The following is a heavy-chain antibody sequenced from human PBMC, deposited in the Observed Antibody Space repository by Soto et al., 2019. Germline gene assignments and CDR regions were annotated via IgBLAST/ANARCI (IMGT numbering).Heavy chain of an antibody. J-gene: IGHJ6*02. D-gene: IGHD1-7*01. V-gene: IGHV3-48*02. Sequence: EVQLVESGGGLVQPGGSLRLSCAASGFTFSSYSMNWVRQAPGKGLEWVSYISSSSSTIYYADSVKGRFTISRDNAKNSLYLQINSLRDEDTAVYYCAYQLELPIRWYYGMDVWGQGTTVTVSS. CDR3: AYQLELPIRWYYGMDV. CDR2: ISSSSSTI. CDR1: GFTFSSYS.